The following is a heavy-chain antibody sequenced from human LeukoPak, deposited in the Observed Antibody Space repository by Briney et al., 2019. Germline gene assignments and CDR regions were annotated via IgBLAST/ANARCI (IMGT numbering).Heavy chain of an antibody. V-gene: IGHV1-69*01. CDR3: ARLDKAGIFDY. CDR2: IIPIFGTA. D-gene: IGHD3/OR15-3a*01. CDR1: GGTFSSYA. J-gene: IGHJ4*02. Sequence: TVKVSCKASGGTFSSYAISWVRQAPGPGLEWMGGIIPIFGTANYAQKFQGRATITADESTTTAYMELSSLRSEDTAVYYCARLDKAGIFDYWGQGTLVTVSS.